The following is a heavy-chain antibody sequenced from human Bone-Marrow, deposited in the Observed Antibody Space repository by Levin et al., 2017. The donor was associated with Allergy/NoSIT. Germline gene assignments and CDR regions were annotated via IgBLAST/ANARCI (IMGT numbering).Heavy chain of an antibody. Sequence: GGSLRLSCAASGFTLSRSWMIWLRQAPGKGLEWVASINQDGSEEFYVDSVKGRFTISRDSAKNSLHLQMNSLRAEDTAVYCCARDLADVGGTGTTVTVSS. CDR2: INQDGSEE. D-gene: IGHD3-16*01. CDR3: ARDLADV. V-gene: IGHV3-7*03. J-gene: IGHJ6*04. CDR1: GFTLSRSW.